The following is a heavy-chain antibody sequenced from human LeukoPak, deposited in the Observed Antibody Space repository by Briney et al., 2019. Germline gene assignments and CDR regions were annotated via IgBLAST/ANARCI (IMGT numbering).Heavy chain of an antibody. Sequence: PGTSLRLSCAASGFPFSDYGMYWVRQAPGKGLEWLAVISHDGSNKYYADSVKGRITISRDNAKNSLYLQMNSLRAEDTAVYYCATEVYGYLQGTDYWGQGTLVTVSS. D-gene: IGHD5-18*01. V-gene: IGHV3-30*03. CDR1: GFPFSDYG. CDR2: ISHDGSNK. CDR3: ATEVYGYLQGTDY. J-gene: IGHJ4*02.